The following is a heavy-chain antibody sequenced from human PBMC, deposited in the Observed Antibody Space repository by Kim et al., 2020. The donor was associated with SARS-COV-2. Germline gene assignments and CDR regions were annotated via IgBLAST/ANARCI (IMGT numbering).Heavy chain of an antibody. CDR1: GFTFSSYS. J-gene: IGHJ6*02. D-gene: IGHD3-3*01. V-gene: IGHV3-21*01. Sequence: GGSLRLSCAASGFTFSSYSMNWVRQAPGKGLEWVSSISSSSSYIYYADSVKGRFTISRDNAKNSLCLQMNSLRAEDTAVYYCARVDSLTIFGVNGMDVWGQGTTVTVSS. CDR3: ARVDSLTIFGVNGMDV. CDR2: ISSSSSYI.